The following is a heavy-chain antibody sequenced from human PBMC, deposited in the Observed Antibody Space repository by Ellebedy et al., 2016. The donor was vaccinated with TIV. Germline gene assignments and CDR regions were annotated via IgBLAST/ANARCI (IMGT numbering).Heavy chain of an antibody. CDR3: ARDLGGKGDY. CDR1: GFTFSDYY. V-gene: IGHV3-11*06. J-gene: IGHJ4*02. Sequence: PGGSLRLSCAASGFTFSDYYMSWIRQAPGKRLEWVSYISSSSTYTNYADSVKGRFTISSDNAKNSLYLQMNSRRADDTAVYYCARDLGGKGDYWGQGTLVTVSS. CDR2: ISSSSTYT. D-gene: IGHD3-16*01.